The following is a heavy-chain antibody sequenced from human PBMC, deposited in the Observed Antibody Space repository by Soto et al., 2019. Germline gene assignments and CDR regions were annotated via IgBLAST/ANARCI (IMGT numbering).Heavy chain of an antibody. CDR3: ARDDHIVVVPTSLGAMDV. J-gene: IGHJ6*02. CDR1: GGSISSNKW. V-gene: IGHV4-4*02. D-gene: IGHD2-2*01. Sequence: KSSETLSLTCAVYGGSISSNKWWSWVRQPPGKGLEWIGEIYHSGSTNYNPSLKSRVTTSLDKSKNQFSLKLTSVTAADSAVYYCARDDHIVVVPTSLGAMDVWGQGTTVTVSS. CDR2: IYHSGST.